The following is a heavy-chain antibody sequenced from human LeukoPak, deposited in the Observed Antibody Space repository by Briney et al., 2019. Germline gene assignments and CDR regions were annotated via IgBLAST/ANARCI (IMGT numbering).Heavy chain of an antibody. J-gene: IGHJ6*02. CDR1: GGTFSSYA. CDR2: IIPIFGTA. D-gene: IGHD2-21*02. Sequence: SVKVSCKASGGTFSSYAISWVRQVPGQGLEWTGGIIPIFGTANYAQKFQGRVTITADESTSTAYMELSSLRSEDTAVYYCARTVDYYYGMDVWGQGTTVTVSS. CDR3: ARTVDYYYGMDV. V-gene: IGHV1-69*01.